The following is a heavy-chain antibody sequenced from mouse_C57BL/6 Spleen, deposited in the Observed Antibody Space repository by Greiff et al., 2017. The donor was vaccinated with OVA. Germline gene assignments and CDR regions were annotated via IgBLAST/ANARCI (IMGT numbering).Heavy chain of an antibody. CDR2: IIPSTGGT. Sequence: EVQLQQSGPELVKPGASVKISCKASGYSFTGYYINWVKQSPEKSLEWIGEIIPSTGGTTYNQKFKAKATLTVDKSSSTAYMQLKSLTSEDCAVYYCERFHRWYGRSYDVGHWDTGNTLTVSS. CDR3: ERFHRWYGRSYDVGH. CDR1: GYSFTGYY. V-gene: IGHV1-42*01. D-gene: IGHD1-1*02. J-gene: IGHJ2*01.